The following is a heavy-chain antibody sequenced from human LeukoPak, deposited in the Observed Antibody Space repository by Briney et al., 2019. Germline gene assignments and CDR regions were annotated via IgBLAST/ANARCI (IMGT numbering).Heavy chain of an antibody. CDR1: GDSVSSNSAA. Sequence: SQTLSLTCPISGDSVSSNSAAWNWIRQSPSRGLEWLGRTYYRSKWYDDYAVSVNSRMTINTDTSKNQFSLQLNSVTPEDTAVYYCARALLAVGAHYFDYWGQGNLVTVSS. J-gene: IGHJ4*02. CDR2: TYYRSKWYD. CDR3: ARALLAVGAHYFDY. V-gene: IGHV6-1*01. D-gene: IGHD6-19*01.